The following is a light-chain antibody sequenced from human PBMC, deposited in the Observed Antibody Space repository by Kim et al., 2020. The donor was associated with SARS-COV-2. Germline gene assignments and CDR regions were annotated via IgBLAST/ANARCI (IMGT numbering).Light chain of an antibody. Sequence: GQSVTSACSGTSSDVGGYKYVSWYQQHPGKAPKLIIYEVSERPSGVPDRFSGSKSGNTASLIVSGLQAEDEADYYCCSYAGSSNWLFGGGTQLTVL. CDR1: SSDVGGYKY. V-gene: IGLV2-8*01. J-gene: IGLJ3*02. CDR2: EVS. CDR3: CSYAGSSNWL.